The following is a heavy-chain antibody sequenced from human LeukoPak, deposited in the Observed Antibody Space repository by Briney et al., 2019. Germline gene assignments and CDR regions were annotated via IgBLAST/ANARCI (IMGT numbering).Heavy chain of an antibody. Sequence: PGGSLRLFCAASGFTFSDYYMSWIRQAPGKGLEWVSYISSSGSTIYYADSVKGRFTISRDNAKNSLYLQMNSLRAEDTAVYYCARAVDYSNNWFDPWGQGTLVTVSS. CDR1: GFTFSDYY. D-gene: IGHD2-15*01. J-gene: IGHJ5*02. CDR3: ARAVDYSNNWFDP. CDR2: ISSSGSTI. V-gene: IGHV3-11*01.